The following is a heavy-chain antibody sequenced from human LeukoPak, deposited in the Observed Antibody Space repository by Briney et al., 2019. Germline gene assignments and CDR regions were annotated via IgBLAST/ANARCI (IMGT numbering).Heavy chain of an antibody. V-gene: IGHV4-31*03. Sequence: SETLSLTCTVSGGSISSGGYYWSWIRQHPGKGLEWTGYIYYSGSTYYNPSLKSRVTISVDTSKNQFSLKLSSVTAADTAVYYCARVDLRLGELNRIDYWGQGTLVTVSS. CDR3: ARVDLRLGELNRIDY. J-gene: IGHJ4*02. D-gene: IGHD3-16*01. CDR1: GGSISSGGYY. CDR2: IYYSGST.